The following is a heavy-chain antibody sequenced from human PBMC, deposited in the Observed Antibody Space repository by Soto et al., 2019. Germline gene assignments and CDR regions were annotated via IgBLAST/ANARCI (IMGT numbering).Heavy chain of an antibody. CDR2: IYYSGST. J-gene: IGHJ4*02. D-gene: IGHD1-1*01. V-gene: IGHV4-59*12. CDR1: GGSISSYY. Sequence: QVQLQESGPGLVKPSETLSLTCTVSGGSISSYYWSWIRQPPGKGLEWIGYIYYSGSTNYNPSLKSRATISVDTSKNQFSLKLSSVTAADTAVYYCARRYGYRFDYWGQGTLVTVSS. CDR3: ARRYGYRFDY.